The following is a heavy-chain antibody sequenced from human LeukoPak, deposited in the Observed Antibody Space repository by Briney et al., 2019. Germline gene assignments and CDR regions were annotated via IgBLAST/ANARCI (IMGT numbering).Heavy chain of an antibody. Sequence: SETLSLTRAVSGGSISNSNWWSWVRQSPGKGLEWIGEIHHGGSTTYNPSLKSRVTISLDESKNQFSLKLNSVTAADTAMYYCATYYDRSGYKWDYWGQGTLVTVSS. V-gene: IGHV4-4*02. CDR1: GGSISNSNW. CDR3: ATYYDRSGYKWDY. D-gene: IGHD3-22*01. CDR2: IHHGGST. J-gene: IGHJ4*02.